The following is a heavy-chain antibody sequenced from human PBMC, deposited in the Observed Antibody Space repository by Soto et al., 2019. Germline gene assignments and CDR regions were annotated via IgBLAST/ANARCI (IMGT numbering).Heavy chain of an antibody. D-gene: IGHD3-3*01. CDR1: GYSFSNYG. V-gene: IGHV5-51*01. Sequence: VESLTISCEVSGYSFSNYGIASVLQMPGKGLEWMGIIYPGDSDTRYSPSFQGQVTISADKSITTAYLQWSSLKASDTAMYYCARTPAPYDFLDYWGQGAMVTVSS. J-gene: IGHJ4*02. CDR2: IYPGDSDT. CDR3: ARTPAPYDFLDY.